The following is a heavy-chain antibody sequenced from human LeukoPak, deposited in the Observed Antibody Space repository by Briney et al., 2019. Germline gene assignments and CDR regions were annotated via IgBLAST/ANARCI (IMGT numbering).Heavy chain of an antibody. D-gene: IGHD3-9*01. Sequence: PGGSLRLSCAASGFTFSSYAMSWVRQAPGKGLEWVSAISGSGGSTYYADSVKGRFTISRDNSKNTLYLQMNRLRAEDTAVYYCAKEGGRYDILTGYLYYYYYMDVWGKGTTVTVSS. CDR1: GFTFSSYA. CDR3: AKEGGRYDILTGYLYYYYYMDV. V-gene: IGHV3-23*01. CDR2: ISGSGGST. J-gene: IGHJ6*03.